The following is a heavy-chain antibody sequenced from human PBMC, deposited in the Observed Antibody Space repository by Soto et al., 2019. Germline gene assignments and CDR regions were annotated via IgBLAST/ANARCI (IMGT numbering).Heavy chain of an antibody. V-gene: IGHV4-59*08. J-gene: IGHJ5*02. CDR3: ARHLGYCSTTNCYAWFAP. CDR1: GGSISSYY. Sequence: SETLSLTCTVSGGSISSYYWSWIRQPPGKGLEWIGYIYYSGSTNYNPSLKSRVTISVDTSKNQFSLKLSSVTAADTAVYYCARHLGYCSTTNCYAWFAPWGQGTLVTVSS. CDR2: IYYSGST. D-gene: IGHD2-2*01.